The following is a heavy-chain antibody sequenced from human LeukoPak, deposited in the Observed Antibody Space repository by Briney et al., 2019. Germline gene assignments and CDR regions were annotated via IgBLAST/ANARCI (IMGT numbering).Heavy chain of an antibody. V-gene: IGHV4-59*08. CDR1: GGSISSYY. CDR2: IYYRST. Sequence: SETLSLTCTVSGGSISSYYWCWIRQPPGKGLEWIGYIYYRSTNYNPSLKSRVTISIDTSKNQLSLKLSSVTAADTAVYYCARHYDNDGYYYVHFYYWGQGTLVTVSS. J-gene: IGHJ4*02. D-gene: IGHD3-22*01. CDR3: ARHYDNDGYYYVHFYY.